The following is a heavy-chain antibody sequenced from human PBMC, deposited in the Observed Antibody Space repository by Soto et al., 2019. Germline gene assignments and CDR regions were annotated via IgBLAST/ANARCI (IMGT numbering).Heavy chain of an antibody. CDR3: ARDNYGDYVGYNWFDP. CDR2: IYSGGST. CDR1: GFTVSSNY. Sequence: EVQLVESGGGLVQPGGSLRLSCAASGFTVSSNYMSWVRQAPGKGLEWVSVIYSGGSTYYADSVKGRFTTSRDNSKNTLYLQMNSLRAEDTAVYYCARDNYGDYVGYNWFDPWGQGTLVTVSS. V-gene: IGHV3-66*01. J-gene: IGHJ5*02. D-gene: IGHD4-17*01.